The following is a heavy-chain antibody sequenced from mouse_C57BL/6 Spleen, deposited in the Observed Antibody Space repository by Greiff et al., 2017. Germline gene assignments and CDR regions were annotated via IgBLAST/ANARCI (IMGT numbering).Heavy chain of an antibody. J-gene: IGHJ1*03. D-gene: IGHD2-2*01. Sequence: VQVVESGPGLVQPSQSLSITCTVSGFSLTSYGVHWVRQSPGKGLEWLGVIWSGGSTDYNAAFISRLSISKDNSKSQVFFKMNSLQADDTAIYYCARGGYWYFDVWGTGTTVTVSS. V-gene: IGHV2-2*01. CDR2: IWSGGST. CDR3: ARGGYWYFDV. CDR1: GFSLTSYG.